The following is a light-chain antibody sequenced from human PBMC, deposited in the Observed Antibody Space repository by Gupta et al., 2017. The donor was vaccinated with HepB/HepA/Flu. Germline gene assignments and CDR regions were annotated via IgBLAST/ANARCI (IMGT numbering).Light chain of an antibody. Sequence: DIQLTQSPSFLSASVGDKVTITCRASQAISSYLAWYQQKPGKAPKLLIYAASTLQSGVPSRFSGSGSGTEFTLTISSLHPEDFATYYCQQLNGFPPTFGPGTKLEIQ. V-gene: IGKV1-9*01. CDR1: QAISSY. J-gene: IGKJ2*01. CDR2: AAS. CDR3: QQLNGFPPT.